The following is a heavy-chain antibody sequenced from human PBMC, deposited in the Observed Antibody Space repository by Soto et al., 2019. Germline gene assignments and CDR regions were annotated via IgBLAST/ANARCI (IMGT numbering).Heavy chain of an antibody. J-gene: IGHJ5*02. CDR1: GFTFSSYA. CDR2: ISGSGGST. CDR3: SRDLGGYHLYGPDT. Sequence: GGSLRLSCAASGFTFSSYAMSWVRQAPGKGLEWVSAISGSGGSTYYADSVKGRFTISRDNSKNTLYLQMNSLRAEDTAVYYCSRDLGGYHLYGPDTWGQGTLVTVSS. D-gene: IGHD5-12*01. V-gene: IGHV3-23*01.